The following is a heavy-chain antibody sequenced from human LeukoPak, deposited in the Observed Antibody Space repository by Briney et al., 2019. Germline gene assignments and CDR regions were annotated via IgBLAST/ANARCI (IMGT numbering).Heavy chain of an antibody. CDR1: GGSISSSSYY. CDR2: IYYSGST. D-gene: IGHD2-15*01. Sequence: KASETLSLTCTVSGGSISSSSYYWGWIRQPPGKGLEWIGSIYYSGSTYYNPSLKSRVTISVDTSKNQFSLKLSSVTAADTAVYYCARGPARGCSGGSCYRHRYYYYMDVWGKGTTVTVSS. CDR3: ARGPARGCSGGSCYRHRYYYYMDV. V-gene: IGHV4-39*07. J-gene: IGHJ6*03.